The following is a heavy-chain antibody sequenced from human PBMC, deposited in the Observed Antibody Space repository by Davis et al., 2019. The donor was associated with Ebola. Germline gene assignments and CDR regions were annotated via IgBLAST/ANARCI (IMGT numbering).Heavy chain of an antibody. Sequence: PGGSLRLSCAASGFTFSSYSMNWVRQAPGKGLEWVAVISHDGSNKYYADSVKGRFTISRDNSKNTLYLQMNSLRAEDTAVYYCARGLVRNDAFDIWGQGTMVTVSS. J-gene: IGHJ3*02. V-gene: IGHV3-30*03. D-gene: IGHD3-10*01. CDR1: GFTFSSYS. CDR3: ARGLVRNDAFDI. CDR2: ISHDGSNK.